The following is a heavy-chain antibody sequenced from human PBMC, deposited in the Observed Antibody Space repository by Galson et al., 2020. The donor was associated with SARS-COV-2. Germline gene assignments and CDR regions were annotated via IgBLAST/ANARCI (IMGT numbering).Heavy chain of an antibody. CDR2: INHSGST. CDR1: GGSFSGYY. V-gene: IGHV4-34*01. J-gene: IGHJ2*01. CDR3: ARWMALDWYFDL. Sequence: SETLSLTCAVYGGSFSGYYWSWIRQPPGKGLEWIGEINHSGSTNYNPSLKSRVTISVDTSKNQFSLKLSSVTAADTAVYYCARWMALDWYFDLWGRGTLVTVSS. D-gene: IGHD5-12*01.